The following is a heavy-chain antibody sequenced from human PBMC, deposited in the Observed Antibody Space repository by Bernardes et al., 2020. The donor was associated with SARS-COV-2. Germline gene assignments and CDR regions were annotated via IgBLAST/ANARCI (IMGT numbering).Heavy chain of an antibody. Sequence: SGPTLVKPTQTLTLTCTFPGFSLSTSGVGVGWIRQPPGKALEWLALIYWDDDKRYSPYLKSRLTITKDTSKNQVVLTMTNMDPVDTATYYCAHQVQGIAADTTLAPGYYYCYSGMDVWTQGTTFTVSS. CDR3: AHQVQGIAADTTLAPGYYYCYSGMDV. D-gene: IGHD6-13*01. CDR1: GFSLSTSGVG. J-gene: IGHJ6*02. CDR2: IYWDDDK. V-gene: IGHV2-5*02.